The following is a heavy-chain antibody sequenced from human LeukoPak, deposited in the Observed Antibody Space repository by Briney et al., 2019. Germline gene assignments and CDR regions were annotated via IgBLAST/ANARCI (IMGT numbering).Heavy chain of an antibody. CDR2: INPNSGGT. Sequence: ASVKVSRKPSGYTFTAYYMHWVRQAPGQGLEWMGWINPNSGGTNYAQNLQGRVSMTRDTSISTAYMELSGLRSDDTAVYYCAAAAGPGWFDPWGEGSLASVSS. J-gene: IGHJ5*02. CDR1: GYTFTAYY. V-gene: IGHV1-2*02. D-gene: IGHD6-13*01. CDR3: AAAAGPGWFDP.